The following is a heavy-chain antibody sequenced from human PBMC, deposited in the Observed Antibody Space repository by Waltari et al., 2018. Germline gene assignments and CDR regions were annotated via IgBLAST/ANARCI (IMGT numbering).Heavy chain of an antibody. CDR2: LSTDGGDT. D-gene: IGHD1-1*01. V-gene: IGHV3-74*03. Sequence: EEQLVESGGGLVKPGYSPTLSCAASGSIFSAFWMQWLRQAPGRGPLWVERLSTDGGDTTFSGSVKDGVTISRGNAMNTLYLTRNRRMAEDTAVYFGARVSRRTYRGPGPGGHYWYGMDVWGEGTTGTVAP. J-gene: IGHJ6*04. CDR3: ARVSRRTYRGPGPGGHYWYGMDV. CDR1: GSIFSAFW.